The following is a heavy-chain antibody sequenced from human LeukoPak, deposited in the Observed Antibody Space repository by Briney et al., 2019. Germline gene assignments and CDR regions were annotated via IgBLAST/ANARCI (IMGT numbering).Heavy chain of an antibody. CDR3: ARGWQQLNWFDP. D-gene: IGHD6-13*01. J-gene: IGHJ5*02. V-gene: IGHV1-2*02. CDR1: GYTFTGYY. Sequence: GASVKVSCKASGYTFTGYYMHWVRQAPGQGLEWMGWINPNSGGTNYAQKFQGRVTMTTDTSTSTAYMELRSLRSDDTAVYYCARGWQQLNWFDPWGQGTLVTVSS. CDR2: INPNSGGT.